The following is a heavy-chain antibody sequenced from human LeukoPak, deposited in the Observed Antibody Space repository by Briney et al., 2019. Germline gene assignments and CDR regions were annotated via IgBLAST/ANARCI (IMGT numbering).Heavy chain of an antibody. Sequence: GGSLRLSCAASGFTFSSYEMNWVRQAPGKGLEWVSYISSSGSTIYYADSVKGRFTISRDNAKNSLYLQMNSLRAEDTAVYYCARADYSGDYWGQGTLVPVSS. J-gene: IGHJ4*02. CDR2: ISSSGSTI. V-gene: IGHV3-48*03. CDR3: ARADYSGDY. CDR1: GFTFSSYE. D-gene: IGHD2-21*01.